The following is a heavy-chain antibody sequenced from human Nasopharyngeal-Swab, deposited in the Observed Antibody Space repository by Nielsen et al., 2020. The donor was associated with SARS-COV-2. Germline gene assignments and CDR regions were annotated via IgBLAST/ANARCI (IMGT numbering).Heavy chain of an antibody. D-gene: IGHD3-10*01. CDR3: VSAGSIEY. CDR2: IWYDGSKK. CDR1: GFTYKYG. Sequence: GESLKISCVASGFTYKYGMNWDRQAPGKGLEWVSVIWYDGSKKFYAESVKGRFSISRDESKNTVYLQMSSLRVEDTAVYYCVSAGSIEYWGPGTLVTVSS. V-gene: IGHV3-33*01. J-gene: IGHJ4*02.